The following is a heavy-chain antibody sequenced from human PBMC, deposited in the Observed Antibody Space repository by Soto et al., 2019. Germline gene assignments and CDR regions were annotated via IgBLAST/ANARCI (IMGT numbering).Heavy chain of an antibody. V-gene: IGHV1-46*03. J-gene: IGHJ6*03. D-gene: IGHD6-13*01. CDR3: AREQQQLTTGAYYYYYMDV. CDR1: GYTFTSYY. CDR2: INPSGGST. Sequence: ASVKVSCKASGYTFTSYYMHWVRQAPGQGLEWMGTINPSGGSTSYAQKFQGRVTMTRDTSTSTVYMELSSLRSEDTAVYYCAREQQQLTTGAYYYYYMDVRGKGTTVTVPS.